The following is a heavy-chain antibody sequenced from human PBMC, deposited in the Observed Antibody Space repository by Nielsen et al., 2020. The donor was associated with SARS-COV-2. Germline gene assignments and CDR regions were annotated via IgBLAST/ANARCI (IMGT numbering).Heavy chain of an antibody. CDR1: GYSFTSYW. D-gene: IGHD3-16*01. J-gene: IGHJ4*02. V-gene: IGHV5-51*01. Sequence: KVSCKGSGYSFTSYWIGWVRQMPGKGLEWMGIIYPGDSDTRYSPSFQGQVTISADKSISTAYLQWSSLKASDTAMYYCARHRGDDYVWGTQDYWGQGTLVTVSS. CDR2: IYPGDSDT. CDR3: ARHRGDDYVWGTQDY.